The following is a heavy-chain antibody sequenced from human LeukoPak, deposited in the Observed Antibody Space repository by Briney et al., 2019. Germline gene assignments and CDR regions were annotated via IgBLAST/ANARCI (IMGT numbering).Heavy chain of an antibody. Sequence: GGSLRLSCAASGFTFSSYGMHWVRQAPGKGLEWVAVIWYDGSNNYYADSVKGRFTISRDNSKNTLCLQMNSLRAEDTAVYYCARSIRVPDSSGYYYYFDYWGQGTLVTVSS. J-gene: IGHJ4*02. CDR3: ARSIRVPDSSGYYYYFDY. CDR1: GFTFSSYG. CDR2: IWYDGSNN. D-gene: IGHD3-22*01. V-gene: IGHV3-33*01.